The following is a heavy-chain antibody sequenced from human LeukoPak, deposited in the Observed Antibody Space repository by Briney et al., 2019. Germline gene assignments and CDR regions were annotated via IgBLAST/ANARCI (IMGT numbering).Heavy chain of an antibody. V-gene: IGHV3-66*02. D-gene: IGHD6-6*01. CDR3: ARGGFSSSPLDY. Sequence: GGSLRLSCAASGFTVSSNYMSWVRQAPGKGLEWVSVIYSGGSTYYADSVKGRFTISRGNSKNTLYLQMNSLRAEDTAVYYCARGGFSSSPLDYWGQGTLVTVSS. J-gene: IGHJ4*02. CDR2: IYSGGST. CDR1: GFTVSSNY.